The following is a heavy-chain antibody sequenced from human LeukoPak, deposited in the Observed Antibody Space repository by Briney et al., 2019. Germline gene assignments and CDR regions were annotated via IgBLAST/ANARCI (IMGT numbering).Heavy chain of an antibody. V-gene: IGHV4-4*07. CDR1: GGSISNNY. J-gene: IGHJ6*03. CDR2: IYTSGRT. CDR3: GGSSRGYSGYDPNPYYYYYMDV. Sequence: SETLSLTCSVSGGSISNNYWSWIRQAAGKGLEWIGRIYTSGRTNYNPSLKSPVTISLDTSKNQFSLNLSSVTAADTAVYYCGGSSRGYSGYDPNPYYYYYMDVWGKGTTVTVSS. D-gene: IGHD5-12*01.